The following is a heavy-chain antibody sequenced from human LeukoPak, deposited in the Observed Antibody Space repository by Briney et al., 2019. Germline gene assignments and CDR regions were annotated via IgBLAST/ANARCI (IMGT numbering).Heavy chain of an antibody. J-gene: IGHJ4*02. CDR3: AREPPDWLYYFDY. D-gene: IGHD3-9*01. Sequence: SETLSLTCTVSGGSISSYYWSWIRQPPGKGLEWIGYIYYSGSTNYNPSLKSRVTISVDTSKNQFSLKLSSVTAADTAVYYCAREPPDWLYYFDYWGQGTLVTVSS. CDR2: IYYSGST. V-gene: IGHV4-59*01. CDR1: GGSISSYY.